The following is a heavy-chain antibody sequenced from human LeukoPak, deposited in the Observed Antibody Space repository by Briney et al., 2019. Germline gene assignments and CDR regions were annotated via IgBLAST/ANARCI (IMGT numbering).Heavy chain of an antibody. CDR1: GGSIRSYY. V-gene: IGHV4-59*01. CDR2: IFYTGST. Sequence: SETLSLTCTVSGGSIRSYYWSWIRQPPGKGLEWIGYIFYTGSTNYNPSLRSRVTISVVTSKKQFSLKLSSVTAADTAVYYCARGFYWFDPWGQGTLVTVSS. CDR3: ARGFYWFDP. J-gene: IGHJ5*02.